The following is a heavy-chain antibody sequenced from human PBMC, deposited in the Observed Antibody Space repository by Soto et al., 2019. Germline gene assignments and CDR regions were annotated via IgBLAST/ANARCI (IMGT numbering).Heavy chain of an antibody. D-gene: IGHD4-17*01. CDR3: ARGRSGVTTGYYYYMDV. J-gene: IGHJ6*03. Sequence: QVQLVQSGAEVKKPGASVKVSCKASGYTFTSYGISWVRQAPGQGLEWMGWISAYNGNTNYAQKLQGRVTMTTDTATSTAYRELRSLRSDDTAVYYCARGRSGVTTGYYYYMDVWGKGTTVTVSS. CDR2: ISAYNGNT. V-gene: IGHV1-18*01. CDR1: GYTFTSYG.